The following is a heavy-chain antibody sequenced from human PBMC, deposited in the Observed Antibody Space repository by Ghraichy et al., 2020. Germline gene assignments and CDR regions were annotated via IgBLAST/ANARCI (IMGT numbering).Heavy chain of an antibody. D-gene: IGHD3-22*01. J-gene: IGHJ3*02. Sequence: GGSLRLSCAASGFTFSNFAMSWVRQAPGKGLEWVSAISRSGGSTYYSDSVRGRFTISRDNSKNTLYLQMNSLRAEDTALYYCAKDFLDGSGLPDAFDIWGQGTMVTVSS. V-gene: IGHV3-23*01. CDR2: ISRSGGST. CDR1: GFTFSNFA. CDR3: AKDFLDGSGLPDAFDI.